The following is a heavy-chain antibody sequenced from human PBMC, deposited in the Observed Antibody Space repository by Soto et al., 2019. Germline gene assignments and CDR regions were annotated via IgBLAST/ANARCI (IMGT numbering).Heavy chain of an antibody. CDR3: ARALWPTGGFDY. J-gene: IGHJ4*02. CDR2: INPDTGGT. CDR1: GYTFTGYY. V-gene: IGHV1-2*02. D-gene: IGHD3-10*01. Sequence: ASVKVSCKASGYTFTGYYMHWVRQAPGQGLEWMGWINPDTGGTNYAQKFQGRVTMTRDTSISTAYMELNRLKSDDTAIYYCARALWPTGGFDYWGQGTLVTVSS.